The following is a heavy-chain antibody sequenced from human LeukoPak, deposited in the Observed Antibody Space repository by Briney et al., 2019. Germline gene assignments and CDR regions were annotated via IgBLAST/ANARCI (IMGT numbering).Heavy chain of an antibody. V-gene: IGHV4-34*01. CDR2: INHSGST. CDR1: GGSFSGYY. Sequence: SETLSLTCAVYGGSFSGYYWSWIRQPPGKGLEWIGEINHSGSTNYNPSLKSRVTISVDTSKNQFSLELSSVTAADTAVYYCARDLLNEGNHLDYWGQGTLVTVSS. CDR3: ARDLLNEGNHLDY. D-gene: IGHD4-23*01. J-gene: IGHJ4*02.